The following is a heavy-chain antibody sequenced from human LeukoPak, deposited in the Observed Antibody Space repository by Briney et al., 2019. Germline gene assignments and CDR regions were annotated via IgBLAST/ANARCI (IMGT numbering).Heavy chain of an antibody. CDR1: GYTFTGYY. V-gene: IGHV1-2*02. Sequence: ASVKVSCKASGYTFTGYYMHWVRQAPGQGLEWMGWINPNSGGTNYAQKFQGRVTMTRDTSISTAYMELSRLRSDGTAVYYCARVMLTGYLTLDYWGQGTLVTVSS. J-gene: IGHJ4*02. CDR3: ARVMLTGYLTLDY. D-gene: IGHD3-9*01. CDR2: INPNSGGT.